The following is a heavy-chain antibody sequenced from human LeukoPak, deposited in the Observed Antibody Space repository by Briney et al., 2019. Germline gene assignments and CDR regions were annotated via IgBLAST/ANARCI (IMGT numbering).Heavy chain of an antibody. J-gene: IGHJ3*02. CDR1: GGSISSSSYY. V-gene: IGHV4-39*07. D-gene: IGHD3-22*01. Sequence: SETLSLTCTVSGGSISSSSYYWGWIRQPPGKGLEWIGSIYYSGSTYYNPSLKSRVTISVDTSKNQFSLKLSSVTAADTAVYYCARVTYDSSGYYLPDAFDIWGQGTMVTVSS. CDR2: IYYSGST. CDR3: ARVTYDSSGYYLPDAFDI.